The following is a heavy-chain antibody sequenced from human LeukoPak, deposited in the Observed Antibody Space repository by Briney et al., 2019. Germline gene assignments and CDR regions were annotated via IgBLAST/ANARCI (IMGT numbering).Heavy chain of an antibody. CDR3: ARVYYYDSSGYYLDY. D-gene: IGHD3-22*01. CDR1: GFTFSSYD. CDR2: IGTAGDT. J-gene: IGHJ4*02. V-gene: IGHV3-13*01. Sequence: QPGGSLRLSCAASGFTFSSYDMRWVRQATGKGLEWVSAIGTAGDTYYPGSVKGRFTISRENAKNSLYLQMNSLRAGDTAVYYCARVYYYDSSGYYLDYWGQGTLVTVSS.